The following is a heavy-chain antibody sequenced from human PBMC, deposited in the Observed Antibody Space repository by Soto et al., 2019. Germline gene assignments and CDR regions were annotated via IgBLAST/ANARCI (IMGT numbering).Heavy chain of an antibody. CDR2: IYPGDSDT. D-gene: IGHD6-19*01. CDR1: GYIFTSYW. V-gene: IGHV5-51*01. CDR3: ARSIAVAGHYYGMDV. Sequence: PGESLIIYCKGSGYIFTSYWIGLVRQMPGKGLEWMVIIYPGDSDTRYSPSFQGQVTISADKSTNTAYLQWMSLKASDTAMYYFARSIAVAGHYYGMDVWGQGTTVTVSS. J-gene: IGHJ6*02.